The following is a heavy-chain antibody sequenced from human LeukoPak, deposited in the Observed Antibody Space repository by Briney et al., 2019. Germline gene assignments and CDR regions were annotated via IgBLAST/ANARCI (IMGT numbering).Heavy chain of an antibody. CDR3: AKDSRRFDI. CDR2: ISGSGGTI. V-gene: IGHV3-23*01. CDR1: GFIFSTYA. Sequence: GGSLRLSCAGSGFIFSTYAMSWVRQAPGKGLEWVSVISGSGGTIYNADSVKGRFTISRDNSKNTLYLQMNSLRAEDTAVYYCAKDSRRFDIWGQGTMVIVSS. J-gene: IGHJ3*02.